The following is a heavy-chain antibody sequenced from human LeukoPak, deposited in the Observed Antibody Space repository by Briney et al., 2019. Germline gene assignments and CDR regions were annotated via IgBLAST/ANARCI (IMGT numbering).Heavy chain of an antibody. CDR1: GGSISSSSYY. CDR2: IYYSGTT. Sequence: PSETLSLTCTVSGGSISSSSYYWDWIRQPPGKGLEWVGTIYYSGTTYYNPSLKSRVTISVDTSRNQFSLKLSSVTATDTAVYYCARMIGDDAFDIWGQGTMVTVSS. CDR3: ARMIGDDAFDI. D-gene: IGHD3-22*01. J-gene: IGHJ3*02. V-gene: IGHV4-39*01.